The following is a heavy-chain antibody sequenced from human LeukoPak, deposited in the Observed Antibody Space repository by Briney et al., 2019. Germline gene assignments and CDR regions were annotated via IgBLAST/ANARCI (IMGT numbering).Heavy chain of an antibody. D-gene: IGHD2-2*01. CDR3: ARETCSSTSCSENWFDP. CDR1: GGSISSGDYY. Sequence: PSETLSLTCTVSGGSISSGDYYWSWIRQPPGKGLEWIGYIYYSGSTYYNPSLKSRVTISVDTSKNQFSLKLSSVTAADTAVYYCARETCSSTSCSENWFDPWGQGTLVTVSS. J-gene: IGHJ5*02. V-gene: IGHV4-30-4*01. CDR2: IYYSGST.